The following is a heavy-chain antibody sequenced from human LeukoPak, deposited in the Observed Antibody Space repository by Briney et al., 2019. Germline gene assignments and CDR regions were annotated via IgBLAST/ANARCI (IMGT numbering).Heavy chain of an antibody. D-gene: IGHD3-16*01. Sequence: SGGSLRLSCAASGFTFSNYSMNWVRQAPGKGLEWVSSISTRSSYICHADSVKGRFTISRDNAKNSLFLQMNSLRAEDTAVYFCVKSTRAVMAMMDVWGKGTTVTVSS. V-gene: IGHV3-21*01. CDR2: ISTRSSYI. CDR1: GFTFSNYS. CDR3: VKSTRAVMAMMDV. J-gene: IGHJ6*04.